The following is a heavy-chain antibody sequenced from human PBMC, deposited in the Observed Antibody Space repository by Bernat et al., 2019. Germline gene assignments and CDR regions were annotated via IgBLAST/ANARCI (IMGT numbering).Heavy chain of an antibody. CDR2: INEGGSVE. D-gene: IGHD3/OR15-3a*01. CDR1: GFTFSNHW. V-gene: IGHV3-7*01. Sequence: EVQLVESGGDWVQPGGSLRLSCVASGFTFSNHWMTWVRQAPGKGLEWVANINEGGSVEHDLDSVKGRFTISRDNAKNSLYLQMNSLRVEDTAVYYCARGGLSKTPADQWGQGTLVTVSS. CDR3: ARGGLSKTPADQ. J-gene: IGHJ5*02.